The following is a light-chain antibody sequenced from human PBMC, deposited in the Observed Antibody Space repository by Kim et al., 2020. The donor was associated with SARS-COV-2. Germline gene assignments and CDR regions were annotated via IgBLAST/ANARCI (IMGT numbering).Light chain of an antibody. CDR3: QQSHSTPWT. J-gene: IGKJ1*01. CDR1: QFITRY. V-gene: IGKV1-39*01. CDR2: AAS. Sequence: ACVGDTVTITCRSSQFITRYLNWYQQRPGKAPNLLIYAASSLQSGVPSRFSGSGSGTGFTLTISSLQPEDFATYYCQQSHSTPWTFGQGTKVDIK.